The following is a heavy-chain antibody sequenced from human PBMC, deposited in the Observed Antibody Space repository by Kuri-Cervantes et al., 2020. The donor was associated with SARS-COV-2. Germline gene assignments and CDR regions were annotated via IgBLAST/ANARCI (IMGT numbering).Heavy chain of an antibody. V-gene: IGHV4-39*07. CDR2: IYYSGST. J-gene: IGHJ5*02. CDR1: GGSISSSSYY. Sequence: ESLKISCTVSGGSISSSSYYWGWIRQPPGKGLEWIGSIYYSGSTYYNPSLKSRVTISVDTSKNQFSLKLSSVTAADTAVYHCARDPNANHNNWFDPWGQGTLVTVSS. CDR3: ARDPNANHNNWFDP. D-gene: IGHD4/OR15-4a*01.